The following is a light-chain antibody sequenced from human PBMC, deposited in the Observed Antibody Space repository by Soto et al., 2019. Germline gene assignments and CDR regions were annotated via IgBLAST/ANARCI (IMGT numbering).Light chain of an antibody. V-gene: IGLV2-14*01. CDR3: SSYTGSNTPLV. CDR2: EVS. CDR1: SSDVGGYNY. Sequence: QSALTQPASVSGSPGQSITISCTGTSSDVGGYNYVSWYQHHPVKAPKLMIYEVSHRPSGVSNRFSGSKSGNTASLTISGLQAEDEADYYFSSYTGSNTPLVFGGGTKLTVL. J-gene: IGLJ3*02.